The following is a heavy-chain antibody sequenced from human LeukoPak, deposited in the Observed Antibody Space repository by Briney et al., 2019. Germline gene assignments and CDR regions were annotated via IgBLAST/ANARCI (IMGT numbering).Heavy chain of an antibody. J-gene: IGHJ6*02. CDR2: ISYDGSNK. Sequence: GGSLRLSCAASGFTFSSYAMHWVRQAPGKGLEWVAVISYDGSNKYYADSVKGRFTISRDNSKNTLYLQMNSLRAEDTAVYYCAKDRRPRTRYYYGMDIWGQGTTVTVSS. V-gene: IGHV3-30-3*01. CDR3: AKDRRPRTRYYYGMDI. CDR1: GFTFSSYA.